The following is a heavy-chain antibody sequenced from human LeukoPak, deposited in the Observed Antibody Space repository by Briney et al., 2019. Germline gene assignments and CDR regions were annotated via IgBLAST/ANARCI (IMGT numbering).Heavy chain of an antibody. J-gene: IGHJ3*02. V-gene: IGHV3-23*01. Sequence: GGTLRLSCAASGFTFSSFGMTWVRQAPGKGLEWVSAITFSGSSTYYADSVKGRFTISRDNAKNSLYLQMNILRAEDTAVYYCARVRGSGSYDAFDIWGQGTMVTVSS. CDR3: ARVRGSGSYDAFDI. CDR2: ITFSGSST. CDR1: GFTFSSFG. D-gene: IGHD1-26*01.